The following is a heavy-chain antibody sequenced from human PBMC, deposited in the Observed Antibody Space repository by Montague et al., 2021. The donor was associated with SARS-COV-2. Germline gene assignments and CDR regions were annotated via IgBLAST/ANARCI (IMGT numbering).Heavy chain of an antibody. V-gene: IGHV4-4*02. CDR3: ARDFDY. CDR2: IHHTGST. Sequence: SETLSLTCTVSGASISSSHWWCWIRQPPGKGLEWMGVIHHTGSTNYNPSLKSLVTVSVDKYKHQFSLQLRSVTAADTAVYYCARDFDYWGQGTLVTVSS. J-gene: IGHJ4*01. CDR1: GASISSSHW.